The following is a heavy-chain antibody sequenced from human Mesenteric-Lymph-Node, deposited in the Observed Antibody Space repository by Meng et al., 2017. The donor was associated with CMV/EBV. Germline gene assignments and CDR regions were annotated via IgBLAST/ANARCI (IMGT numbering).Heavy chain of an antibody. D-gene: IGHD6-13*01. CDR3: ARVEAAAAGPSPFDF. CDR2: INPSGGST. J-gene: IGHJ4*01. Sequence: GYTFTRYYIHWVRQAPGQGLEWMGIINPSGGSTSYAQKFQGRITVTRDTSTRTVYMALSSLGSEDTAMYYCARVEAAAAGPSPFDFWGQGTLVTVSS. CDR1: GYTFTRYY. V-gene: IGHV1-46*01.